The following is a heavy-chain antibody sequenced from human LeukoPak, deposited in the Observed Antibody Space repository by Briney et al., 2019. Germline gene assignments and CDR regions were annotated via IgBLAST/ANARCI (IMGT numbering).Heavy chain of an antibody. D-gene: IGHD1-26*01. Sequence: PSETLSLTCTVSGGSISTYYWSWIRQPPGKGLEWIGYIYYTGSTSYNPSLKSRVTMSLDASKNPFSLELNSVTPADTAVYYCARGGNYWPQWWFDPWGRGTLVSVSS. CDR2: IYYTGST. CDR3: ARGGNYWPQWWFDP. CDR1: GGSISTYY. J-gene: IGHJ5*02. V-gene: IGHV4-59*01.